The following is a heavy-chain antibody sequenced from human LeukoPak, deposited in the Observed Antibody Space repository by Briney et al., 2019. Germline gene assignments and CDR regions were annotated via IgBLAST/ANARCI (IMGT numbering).Heavy chain of an antibody. CDR1: RFTFSNYA. V-gene: IGHV3-23*01. J-gene: IGHJ5*02. D-gene: IGHD3-10*01. CDR2: ISGSSGST. Sequence: GGSLRLSCAASRFTFSNYAMNWVRQAPGKGLEWVSGISGSSGSTYYADSVKGRFTISRDNSKNTLYLQINSLRAEDTTIYYCAKDCGGSGSYSRWFDPWGQGTLVTVSS. CDR3: AKDCGGSGSYSRWFDP.